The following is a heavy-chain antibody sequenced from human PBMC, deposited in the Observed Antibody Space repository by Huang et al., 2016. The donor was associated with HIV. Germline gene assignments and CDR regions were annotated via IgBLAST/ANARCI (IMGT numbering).Heavy chain of an antibody. V-gene: IGHV3-23*01. CDR2: MSGGEGNT. J-gene: IGHJ4*02. CDR1: GLTFSIYA. CDR3: AKGRTTVAKAFDY. Sequence: EVQLLESGGDLVQPGGSLRLSCAASGLTFSIYAMTWVRQAPGNGVDGVSTMSGGEGNTYYADSVKGRFTISRDNSKNTLYLQIHSLGAEDTAIYYCAKGRTTVAKAFDYWGQGTRVTVSS. D-gene: IGHD4-17*01.